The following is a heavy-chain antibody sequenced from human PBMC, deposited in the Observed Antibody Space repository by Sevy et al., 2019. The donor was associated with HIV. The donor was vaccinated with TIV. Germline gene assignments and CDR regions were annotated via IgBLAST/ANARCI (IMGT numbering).Heavy chain of an antibody. CDR2: INSDGGST. CDR3: ARGTAGTFDY. J-gene: IGHJ4*02. D-gene: IGHD1-1*01. Sequence: GWSLRLSCAASGFNFYIYWIHWVRQAPGKGLVWVSRINSDGGSTSHADSVKGRFTISRDNAKNTVYLQMSSLRAEDTAVYYCARGTAGTFDYWGQGTLVTVSS. CDR1: GFNFYIYW. V-gene: IGHV3-74*01.